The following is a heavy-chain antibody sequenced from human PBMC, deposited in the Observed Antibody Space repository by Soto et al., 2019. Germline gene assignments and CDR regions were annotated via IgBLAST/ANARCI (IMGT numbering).Heavy chain of an antibody. D-gene: IGHD6-19*01. J-gene: IGHJ4*02. V-gene: IGHV3-23*01. Sequence: PGGSPRLSCAASGFTFSSYAMTWVRQAPGKGLEWLSVISSTGSTYFADSVKGRFTISRDNSKNTLSLQMHSLRVDDTAVYYCAKVGSSAWYHNSYFDYWGQGTLVTVSS. CDR1: GFTFSSYA. CDR2: ISSTGST. CDR3: AKVGSSAWYHNSYFDY.